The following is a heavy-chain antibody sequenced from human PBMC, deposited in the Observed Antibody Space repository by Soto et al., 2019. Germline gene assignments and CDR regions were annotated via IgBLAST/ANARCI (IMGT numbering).Heavy chain of an antibody. J-gene: IGHJ4*02. CDR1: GYSISSGYY. CDR3: ARALDYNWNYDY. V-gene: IGHV4-38-2*01. CDR2: IYHSGST. Sequence: PSETLSLTCAVSGYSISSGYYWGWVRQPPGQGLEWIGSIYHSGSTYYNPSLKSRVSISVDTSKNQFSLKLSSVTAADTAVYYCARALDYNWNYDYWGQGTLVTVSS. D-gene: IGHD1-7*01.